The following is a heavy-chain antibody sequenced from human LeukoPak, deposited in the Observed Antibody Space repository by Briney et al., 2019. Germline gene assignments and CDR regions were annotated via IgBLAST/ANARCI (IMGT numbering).Heavy chain of an antibody. Sequence: ALRLSCAASGFTFSSYAMHWVRQAPGKGLEWVAVISYDGSNKYYADSVKGRFTISRDNPKNTLYLQVNSLRAEDTAVYYCARESDSSWGFWGRGTLVTVSS. CDR2: ISYDGSNK. CDR3: ARESDSSWGF. J-gene: IGHJ4*02. V-gene: IGHV3-30-3*01. D-gene: IGHD6-6*01. CDR1: GFTFSSYA.